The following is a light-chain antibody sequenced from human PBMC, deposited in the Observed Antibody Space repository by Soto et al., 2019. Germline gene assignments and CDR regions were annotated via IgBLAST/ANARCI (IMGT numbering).Light chain of an antibody. CDR1: QSVSSN. Sequence: ETVMTQSPGTLSVSPGETVTVSCRASQSVSSNVAWYQQKPGQAPRLLMYATSTRATGIPARFSGSGSGTEFTLTISSLEFEDFAVYYCKQYNNLYTFGQATKVDIK. CDR2: ATS. J-gene: IGKJ2*01. V-gene: IGKV3-15*01. CDR3: KQYNNLYT.